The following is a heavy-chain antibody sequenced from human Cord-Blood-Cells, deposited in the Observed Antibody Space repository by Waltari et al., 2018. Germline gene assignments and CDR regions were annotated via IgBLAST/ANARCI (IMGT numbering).Heavy chain of an antibody. Sequence: QVQLVESGGGVVQPGRSLRLSCAASGFTFSSYGMHWVRQAPGKGLEWVAVISYDGSNKYYADSVTGRFTISRDNSKNTLYLQMNSLRAEDTAVYYCSTGENYFDYWGQGTLVTVSS. V-gene: IGHV3-30*03. CDR2: ISYDGSNK. D-gene: IGHD7-27*01. CDR1: GFTFSSYG. CDR3: STGENYFDY. J-gene: IGHJ4*02.